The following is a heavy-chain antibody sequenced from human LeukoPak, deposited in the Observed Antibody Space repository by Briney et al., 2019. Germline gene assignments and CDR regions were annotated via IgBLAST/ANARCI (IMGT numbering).Heavy chain of an antibody. CDR3: ARASSSSSGY. Sequence: SVKVSCKASGGTFSSYAISWVRQAPGQGLEWMGRIIPILGIANYAQKFQGRVTITADKSTSTAYMELSSLRSEGTAVYYCARASSSSSGYWGQGTLVTVSS. CDR1: GGTFSSYA. CDR2: IIPILGIA. D-gene: IGHD6-6*01. V-gene: IGHV1-69*04. J-gene: IGHJ4*02.